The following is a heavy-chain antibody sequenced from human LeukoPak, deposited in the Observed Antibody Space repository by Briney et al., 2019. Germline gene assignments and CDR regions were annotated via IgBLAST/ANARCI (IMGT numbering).Heavy chain of an antibody. V-gene: IGHV1-24*01. CDR3: ATGTQVGGFLEWLSLYGMDV. CDR1: GYTLTELS. D-gene: IGHD3-3*01. Sequence: ASVKVSCKVSGYTLTELSMHWVRQAPGKGLEWMGGFDPEDGETIYAQKFQGRVTMTEDTSTDTAYTELSSLRSEDTAVYYCATGTQVGGFLEWLSLYGMDVWGQGTTVTVSS. CDR2: FDPEDGET. J-gene: IGHJ6*02.